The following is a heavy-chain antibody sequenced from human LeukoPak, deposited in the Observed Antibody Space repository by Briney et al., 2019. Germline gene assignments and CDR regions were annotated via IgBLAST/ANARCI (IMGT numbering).Heavy chain of an antibody. V-gene: IGHV4-38-2*02. CDR2: IYPTGST. J-gene: IGHJ5*02. D-gene: IGHD6-13*01. CDR3: ARAYSSSWYWNWFDP. Sequence: SETLSLTCSVSGYSISSGYYWGWIRQPPGKGLEWIGNIYPTGSTYYNPSLKSRVTISVDTSKNQFSLKVSSVSAADTAVYYCARAYSSSWYWNWFDPWGQGTLVTVSS. CDR1: GYSISSGYY.